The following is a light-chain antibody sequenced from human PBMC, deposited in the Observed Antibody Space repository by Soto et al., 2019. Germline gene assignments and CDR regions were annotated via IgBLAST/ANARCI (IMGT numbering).Light chain of an antibody. CDR1: QSINTY. CDR3: LQRSNWPLT. Sequence: EVVLTQSPATLSSSPGESVTLSCRASQSINTYLAWYQQKPGQAPRLLIYDASYRAAGIPSRFSGSGSGTDFTLTISSLEPADFAIYHCLQRSNWPLTFGGGTKVEI. J-gene: IGKJ4*01. CDR2: DAS. V-gene: IGKV3-11*01.